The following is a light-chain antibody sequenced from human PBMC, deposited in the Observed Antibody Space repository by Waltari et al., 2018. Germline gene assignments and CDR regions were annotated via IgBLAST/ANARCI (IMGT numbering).Light chain of an antibody. CDR1: SSDVGGYKA. V-gene: IGLV2-14*01. Sequence: QPALTQPASVSGTPGESITTACTGTSSDVGGYKAVSWYQQYQGKDPQLMIYEVSFLPSGISTRFSGSKSGNTATLTISGLQAEDEADYYCSSKTSASGVFGTGTTVTVL. J-gene: IGLJ1*01. CDR2: EVS. CDR3: SSKTSASGV.